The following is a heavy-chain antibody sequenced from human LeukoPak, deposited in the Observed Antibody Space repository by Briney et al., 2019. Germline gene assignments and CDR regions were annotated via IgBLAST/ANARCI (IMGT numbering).Heavy chain of an antibody. CDR2: ISSDGTNK. D-gene: IGHD4-23*01. J-gene: IGHJ4*02. V-gene: IGHV3-30*04. CDR3: ANSDPGGNFNY. CDR1: GFTFSTYV. Sequence: GALRLSCAASGFTFSTYVMHWVRQAPGKGLEWVALISSDGTNKYYGDSLKGRFTISRDNSKNTLYLQMNSLRAEDTAVYYCANSDPGGNFNYWGQGTLVTVSS.